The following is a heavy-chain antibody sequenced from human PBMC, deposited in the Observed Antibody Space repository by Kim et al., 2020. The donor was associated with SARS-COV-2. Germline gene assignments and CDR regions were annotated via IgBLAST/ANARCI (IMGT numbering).Heavy chain of an antibody. CDR3: ARDTQQLVLFGSYGMDV. V-gene: IGHV3-30*04. CDR1: GFTFSSYA. D-gene: IGHD6-13*01. CDR2: ISYDGSNK. J-gene: IGHJ6*02. Sequence: GGSLRLSCAASGFTFSSYAMHWVRQAPGKGLEWVAVISYDGSNKYYADSVKGRFTISRDNSKNTLYLQMNSLRAEDTAVYYCARDTQQLVLFGSYGMDVWGQGTTVTVSS.